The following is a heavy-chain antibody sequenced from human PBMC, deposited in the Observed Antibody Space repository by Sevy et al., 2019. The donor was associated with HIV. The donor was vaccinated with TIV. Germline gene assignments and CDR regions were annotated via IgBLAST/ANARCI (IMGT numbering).Heavy chain of an antibody. J-gene: IGHJ4*02. CDR3: AGENAWGRGYS. Sequence: SETLSLTCTVSGCSITSLYWNWIRQPPGKGLEWIANIYYNGHINYNPSLKSRVTLSLDTSKYQFSLRLSSVTAADTAMYYCAGENAWGRGYSWGQGTLVTVSS. CDR2: IYYNGHI. D-gene: IGHD1-26*01. V-gene: IGHV4-59*08. CDR1: GCSITSLY.